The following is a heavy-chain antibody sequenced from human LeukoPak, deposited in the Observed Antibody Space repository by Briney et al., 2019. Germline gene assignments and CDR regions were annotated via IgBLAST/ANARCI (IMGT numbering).Heavy chain of an antibody. CDR2: IYYSGST. D-gene: IGHD1-26*01. J-gene: IGHJ4*02. CDR1: GGSISSSIYY. Sequence: SETLSLTCTVSGGSISSSIYYWGWIRQSPGKGLEWIGSIYYSGSTYYNPSLKSRITTSADTSKNQFSLKLSSVTAADTAVYYCAREKGSYSLFGNWGQGTLVTVSS. V-gene: IGHV4-39*07. CDR3: AREKGSYSLFGN.